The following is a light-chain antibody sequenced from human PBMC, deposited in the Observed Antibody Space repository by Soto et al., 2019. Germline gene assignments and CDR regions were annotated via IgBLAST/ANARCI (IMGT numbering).Light chain of an antibody. J-gene: IGLJ1*01. CDR2: EVS. V-gene: IGLV2-8*01. Sequence: QSALTQPPSASGYPGQSVTISCXGTSSXVGGYNYVSWYQQHPGKAPKLMIYEVSKRPSGVPDRFSGSKSGNTASLTVSGLQAEDEADYYCSSYAGSNVYVFGTGTKLTVL. CDR1: SSXVGGYNY. CDR3: SSYAGSNVYV.